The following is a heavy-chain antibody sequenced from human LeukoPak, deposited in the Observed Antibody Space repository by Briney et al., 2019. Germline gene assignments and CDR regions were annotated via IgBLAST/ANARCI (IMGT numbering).Heavy chain of an antibody. CDR1: GGSISSYY. Sequence: SETLSLTCTVSGGSISSYYWSWIRQPAGKGLEWIGRIYTSGSTNYNPSLKSRVTISVDTSKNQFSLKLSSVTAADTAVYYCARERVWRYCGGDSCGWFDPWGQGTLVTVSS. CDR3: ARERVWRYCGGDSCGWFDP. J-gene: IGHJ5*02. CDR2: IYTSGST. V-gene: IGHV4-4*07. D-gene: IGHD2-21*02.